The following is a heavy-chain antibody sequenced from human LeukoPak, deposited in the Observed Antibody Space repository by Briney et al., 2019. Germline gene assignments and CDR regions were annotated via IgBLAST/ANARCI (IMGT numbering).Heavy chain of an antibody. CDR2: VFHSGST. CDR3: ARGALYDSSGYCDY. D-gene: IGHD3-22*01. J-gene: IGHJ4*02. CDR1: GYSLSSGFY. V-gene: IGHV4-38-2*02. Sequence: SETLSLTCTVSGYSLSSGFYWGWIRQPPGKGLEWIATVFHSGSTYYNPSLESRVTISVDTSKNQFSLKLSSVTAADTAVYYCARGALYDSSGYCDYWGQGTLVTVSS.